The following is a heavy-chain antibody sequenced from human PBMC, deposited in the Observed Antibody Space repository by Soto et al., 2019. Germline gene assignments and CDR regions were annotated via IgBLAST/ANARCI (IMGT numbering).Heavy chain of an antibody. CDR1: GGTFSSYA. CDR2: IIPIFGTA. CDR3: ARGVAVAGTDYYYGMDV. V-gene: IGHV1-69*01. Sequence: QVQLVQSGAEVKKPGSSVKVSCKASGGTFSSYAISWVRQAPGQGLEWMGGIIPIFGTANYAQQFQGRVTITADESTSTAYMELSSLRSEDTAVYYRARGVAVAGTDYYYGMDVWGQGTTVTVSS. D-gene: IGHD6-19*01. J-gene: IGHJ6*02.